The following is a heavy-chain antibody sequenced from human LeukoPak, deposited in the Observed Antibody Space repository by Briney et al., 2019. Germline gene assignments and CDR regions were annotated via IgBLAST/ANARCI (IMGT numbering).Heavy chain of an antibody. CDR1: GFTFSSYG. Sequence: GGSLRLSCAASGFTFSSYGMHWVRQAPGKGLEWVAVISYDGSYKYYADSVKGRFTISRDNSKNTLYLQMNSLRAEDTAVYYCAKDGTGYSSSWYEGWFDPWGQGTLVTVPS. CDR3: AKDGTGYSSSWYEGWFDP. V-gene: IGHV3-30*19. CDR2: ISYDGSYK. D-gene: IGHD6-13*01. J-gene: IGHJ5*02.